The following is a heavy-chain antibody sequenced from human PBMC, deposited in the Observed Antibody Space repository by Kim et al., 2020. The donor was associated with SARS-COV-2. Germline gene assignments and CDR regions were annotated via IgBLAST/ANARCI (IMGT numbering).Heavy chain of an antibody. CDR1: GFTFSGSA. Sequence: GGSLRLSCAASGFTFSGSAMHWVRQASGKGLEWVGRIRSKANSYATAYAASVKGRFTISRDDSKNTAYLQMNSLKTEDTAVYYCTRHESGWFGELLSPSGYWGQGTLVTVSS. J-gene: IGHJ4*02. V-gene: IGHV3-73*01. D-gene: IGHD3-10*01. CDR2: IRSKANSYAT. CDR3: TRHESGWFGELLSPSGY.